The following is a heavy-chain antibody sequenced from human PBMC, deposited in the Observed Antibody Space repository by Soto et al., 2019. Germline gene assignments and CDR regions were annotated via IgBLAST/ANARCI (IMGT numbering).Heavy chain of an antibody. CDR1: GFTFSSDP. J-gene: IGHJ3*02. CDR3: AREVDHAFDI. CDR2: ITSASSYK. V-gene: IGHV3-21*01. Sequence: SLRLSCAASGFTFSSDPMHWVRQAPGKGLEWVSSITSASSYKYYGDSVKGRFTISRDNANNSLFLQMNSLRAEDTAVYYCAREVDHAFDIWGQGTMVTVSS. D-gene: IGHD2-2*01.